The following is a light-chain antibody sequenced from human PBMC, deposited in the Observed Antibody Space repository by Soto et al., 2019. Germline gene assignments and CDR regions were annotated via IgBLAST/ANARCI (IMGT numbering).Light chain of an antibody. CDR3: QQSYTTHWT. V-gene: IGKV1-39*01. Sequence: DIQMTQSPSSLSASVGDRVSITCRASQNIDSFLNWYQQKPGKAPKLLIYAASSLQSGVPSRFSGSGSGTHFTLTISSLQPEDFATYSCQQSYTTHWTFGQGTQVDIK. CDR2: AAS. CDR1: QNIDSF. J-gene: IGKJ1*01.